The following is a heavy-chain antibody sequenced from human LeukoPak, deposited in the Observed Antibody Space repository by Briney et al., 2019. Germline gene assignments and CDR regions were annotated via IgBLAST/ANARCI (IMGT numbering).Heavy chain of an antibody. CDR1: GFTFSSYA. CDR3: AKDPYSSSSGGPYGMDV. V-gene: IGHV3-23*01. CDR2: ISASGGYT. Sequence: PGGSLRLSCAASGFTFSSYAMSWVRQAPGKGLAWVSSISASGGYTYYADSVKGRFTISRDNSKNTLYLQMNSLRAEDTAVYYCAKDPYSSSSGGPYGMDVWGQGTTVTVSS. D-gene: IGHD6-6*01. J-gene: IGHJ6*02.